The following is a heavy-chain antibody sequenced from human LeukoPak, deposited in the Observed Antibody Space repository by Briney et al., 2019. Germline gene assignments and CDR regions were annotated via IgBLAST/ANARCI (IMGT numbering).Heavy chain of an antibody. CDR1: GLTFSSYA. J-gene: IGHJ4*02. D-gene: IGHD3-10*01. CDR3: AKDQELLWFGELSSVLDY. V-gene: IGHV3-23*01. Sequence: PGGSLRLSCAASGLTFSSYAMSWVRQAPGKGLEWVSGISGNGGGTYYADSVKGRFTISRDNSKNTLYLQMNSLRAEETAVYYCAKDQELLWFGELSSVLDYWGQGTLVTVSS. CDR2: ISGNGGGT.